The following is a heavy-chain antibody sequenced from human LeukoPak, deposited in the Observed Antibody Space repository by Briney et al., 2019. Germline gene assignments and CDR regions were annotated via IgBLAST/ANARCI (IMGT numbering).Heavy chain of an antibody. Sequence: GGSLRLSCAASGFTFSSYEMNWVRQAPGKGLEWVSYISSSGFTIYYADSVKGRFTVSRDNAKNSLYLQMNSLRAEDTAVYYCVTPWPYNSGWFAYWGQGTLVTVSS. CDR3: VTPWPYNSGWFAY. D-gene: IGHD6-19*01. J-gene: IGHJ5*01. V-gene: IGHV3-48*03. CDR2: ISSSGFTI. CDR1: GFTFSSYE.